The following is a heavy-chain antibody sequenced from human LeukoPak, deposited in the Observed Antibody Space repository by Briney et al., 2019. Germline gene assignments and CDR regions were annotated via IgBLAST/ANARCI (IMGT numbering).Heavy chain of an antibody. J-gene: IGHJ6*02. D-gene: IGHD3-9*01. Sequence: GGSLRLSCAASGFTFSSYAMNWVRQAPGKGLEWVSYISSSGSTIYYADSVKGRFTISRDNAKNSLYLQMNSLRAEDTAVYYCAVYYDILTGYYVGLDVWGQGTTVTVSS. CDR1: GFTFSSYA. CDR3: AVYYDILTGYYVGLDV. CDR2: ISSSGSTI. V-gene: IGHV3-48*04.